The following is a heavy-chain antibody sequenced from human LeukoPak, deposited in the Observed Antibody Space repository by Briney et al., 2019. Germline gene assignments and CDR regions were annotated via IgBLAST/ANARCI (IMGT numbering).Heavy chain of an antibody. CDR1: GLSFGPYG. CDR2: IGKDGRNK. Sequence: GGSLGFSCEAPGLSFGPYGLHGVRRAPGKGREGVAVIGKDGRNKNNADAVRGRFTISRDNSKNTLYLQMDSLRAEDTAVYYCARDSITADNSLDYWGRGTLVTASS. V-gene: IGHV3-33*08. D-gene: IGHD7-27*01. CDR3: ARDSITADNSLDY. J-gene: IGHJ4*02.